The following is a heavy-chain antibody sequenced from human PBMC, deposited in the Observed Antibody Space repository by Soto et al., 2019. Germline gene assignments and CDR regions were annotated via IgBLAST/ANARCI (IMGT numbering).Heavy chain of an antibody. V-gene: IGHV4-4*02. Sequence: SETLSFTCSVSGSSIISKTNWWSWVRQPPGKGLEWIGEISHSGNTNYNPSLKSRVTILVDKSKNQFSLKLNSVTAADTAVYYCASSHAGAHITAAVHWGQGTLVTVSS. CDR3: ASSHAGAHITAAVH. CDR2: ISHSGNT. J-gene: IGHJ4*02. CDR1: GSSIISKTNW. D-gene: IGHD6-13*01.